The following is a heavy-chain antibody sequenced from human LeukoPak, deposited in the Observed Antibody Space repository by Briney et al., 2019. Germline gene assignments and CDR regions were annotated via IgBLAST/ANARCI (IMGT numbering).Heavy chain of an antibody. CDR1: GFTVSSSY. D-gene: IGHD3-16*01. CDR2: ISSAGTT. V-gene: IGHV3-66*01. Sequence: GGSLRLSCAASGFTVSSSYMSWVRQAPGKGLEWVSVISSAGTTYYADSVKGRFTISRDNSKNTLYLQMTGLRAEDTALYYCVKAAGGTAFDFWGQGTMVTVSS. CDR3: VKAAGGTAFDF. J-gene: IGHJ3*01.